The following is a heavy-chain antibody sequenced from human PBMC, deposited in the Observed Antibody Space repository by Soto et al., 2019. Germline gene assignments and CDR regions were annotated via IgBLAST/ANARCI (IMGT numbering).Heavy chain of an antibody. D-gene: IGHD1-26*01. V-gene: IGHV5-51*01. J-gene: IGHJ4*02. CDR1: GYRFTTYW. CDR3: ARQLSLGSTASQGYYYFDY. Sequence: GESLKISCKGSGYRFTTYWIAWVRQMLGKGLEWMGIIWPGDSATEYSPSFQGQVTISVDKSITTAYLQWITLKASDTAIYYCARQLSLGSTASQGYYYFDYLGQGTPVTVSS. CDR2: IWPGDSAT.